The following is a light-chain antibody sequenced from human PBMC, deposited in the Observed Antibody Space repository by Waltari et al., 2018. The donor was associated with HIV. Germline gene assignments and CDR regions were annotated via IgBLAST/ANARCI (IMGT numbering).Light chain of an antibody. CDR2: ENN. J-gene: IGLJ3*02. CDR1: TSNIWDNY. Sequence: QSVLTQPPSVSAAPGQKVTFSCSGSTSNIWDNYVSWYQHLPGTAPKLLIFENNKRPSGIPDRFSGAKSGTSATLGITGLQTADEADYYCGTWDSNQAAWVFGGGTKVTVL. CDR3: GTWDSNQAAWV. V-gene: IGLV1-51*02.